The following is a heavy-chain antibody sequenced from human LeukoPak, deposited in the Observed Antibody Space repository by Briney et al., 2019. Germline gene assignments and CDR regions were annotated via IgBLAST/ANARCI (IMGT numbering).Heavy chain of an antibody. Sequence: SETLSVSCAVYGGSFNGYYWSWIRQPQGKGLEWIGEINHSGSTNHNPSLKIRVTISVHTSKNQFSLKLSSVTAADTAVYYCARGQDRLPVAGDNWFDPWGQGTLVTVSS. D-gene: IGHD6-19*01. V-gene: IGHV4-34*01. CDR2: INHSGST. CDR3: ARGQDRLPVAGDNWFDP. J-gene: IGHJ5*02. CDR1: GGSFNGYY.